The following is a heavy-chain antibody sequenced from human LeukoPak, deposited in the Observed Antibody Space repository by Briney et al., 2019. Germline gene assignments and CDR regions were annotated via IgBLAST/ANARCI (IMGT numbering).Heavy chain of an antibody. CDR3: ARGAGYSGYDSLDY. V-gene: IGHV1-8*01. CDR1: GYTFTSYD. Sequence: VSVKVSCKASGYTFTSYDINWVRQATGQGLEWMGWMNPNSGNTGYAQKFQGRVTMTRNTSISTAYMELSSLRSEDTAVYYCARGAGYSGYDSLDYWGQGTLVTVSS. CDR2: MNPNSGNT. D-gene: IGHD5-12*01. J-gene: IGHJ4*02.